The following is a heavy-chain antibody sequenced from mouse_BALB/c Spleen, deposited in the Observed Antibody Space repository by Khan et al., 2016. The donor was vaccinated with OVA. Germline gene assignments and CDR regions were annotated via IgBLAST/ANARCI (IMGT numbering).Heavy chain of an antibody. V-gene: IGHV1-9*01. CDR3: ARWGPYGDYGAY. J-gene: IGHJ3*01. D-gene: IGHD2-13*01. CDR2: ILPGTGCI. CDR1: GYIFRSSW. Sequence: QVQLKQSGAELMKPGASVKISCKATGYIFRSSWMEWVKQRPGHGLEWIGEILPGTGCINYNEKFKGQATFTADASSNTAYMQLSGLTSEDSAVYYCARWGPYGDYGAYWGQGTLVTVSA.